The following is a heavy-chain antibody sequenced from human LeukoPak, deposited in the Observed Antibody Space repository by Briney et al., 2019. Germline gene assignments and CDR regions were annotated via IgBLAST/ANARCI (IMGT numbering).Heavy chain of an antibody. D-gene: IGHD3-22*01. CDR3: AGDQYGDSSGYYYSYAFDI. CDR1: GYTFTSYY. J-gene: IGHJ3*02. CDR2: INPSGGST. Sequence: GASVKVSCKASGYTFTSYYMHWVRQAPGQGLEWMGIINPSGGSTSYAQKFQGRVTMTRDTSTSTVYMELSSLRSEDTAVYYCAGDQYGDSSGYYYSYAFDIWGQGTMVTVSS. V-gene: IGHV1-46*01.